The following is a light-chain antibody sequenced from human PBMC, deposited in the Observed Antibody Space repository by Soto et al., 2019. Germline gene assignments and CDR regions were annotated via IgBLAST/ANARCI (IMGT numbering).Light chain of an antibody. J-gene: IGKJ5*01. CDR1: QSVGNSH. Sequence: ETLVTQSPCTXYFSGRERAPSPCRASQSVGNSHVAWYKKRRGLHTXLXXXGASNRDTGIQDGFSGSGSGEDLTLTIRRRQHEAFEGYFCQQYGNELPGTFGEGTRLDI. CDR3: QQYGNELPGT. CDR2: GAS. V-gene: IGKV3-20*01.